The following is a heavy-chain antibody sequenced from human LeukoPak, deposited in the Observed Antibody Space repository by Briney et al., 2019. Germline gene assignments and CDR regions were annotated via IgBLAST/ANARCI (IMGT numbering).Heavy chain of an antibody. J-gene: IGHJ4*02. V-gene: IGHV3-23*01. CDR2: ISVSGGST. CDR3: AKDRTPYSSGWYFDY. D-gene: IGHD6-19*01. CDR1: GFTFSSYA. Sequence: GGSLRLSCAASGFTFSSYAMSWVCQAPGKGLEWVSAISVSGGSTYYADSVKGRFTISRDNSKNTLYLQMNSLRAEDTAVYYCAKDRTPYSSGWYFDYWGQGTLVTVSS.